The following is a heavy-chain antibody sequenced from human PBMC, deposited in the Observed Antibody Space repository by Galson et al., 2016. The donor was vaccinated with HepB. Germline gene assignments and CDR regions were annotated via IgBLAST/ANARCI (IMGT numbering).Heavy chain of an antibody. D-gene: IGHD2-15*01. Sequence: TLSLTCAVDGVPFSGFYWSWIRQPPGKGLEWIGEVNHSGSTNYNPSLKSRVTISVDTSKNQFSLKLSSVTAADTAVFYCARVRYAYSFDSWGQGTLVTVSS. V-gene: IGHV4-34*01. CDR3: ARVRYAYSFDS. J-gene: IGHJ4*02. CDR1: GVPFSGFY. CDR2: VNHSGST.